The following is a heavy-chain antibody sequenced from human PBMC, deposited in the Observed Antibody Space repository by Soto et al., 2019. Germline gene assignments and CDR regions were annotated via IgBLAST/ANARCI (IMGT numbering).Heavy chain of an antibody. CDR3: AKKGGFCSSTSCYDYFYYYYGMDV. Sequence: VGSLRLSCAASGFTVSSNYMSWVRQAPGKGLEWVSAISGSGGSTYYADSVKGRFTISRDNSKNTLYLQMNSLRAEDTAVYYCAKKGGFCSSTSCYDYFYYYYGMDVWGQGTTVTVS. J-gene: IGHJ6*02. CDR1: GFTVSSNY. D-gene: IGHD2-2*01. CDR2: ISGSGGST. V-gene: IGHV3-23*01.